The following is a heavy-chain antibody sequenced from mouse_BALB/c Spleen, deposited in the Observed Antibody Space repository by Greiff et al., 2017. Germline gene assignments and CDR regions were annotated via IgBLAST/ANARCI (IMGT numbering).Heavy chain of an antibody. CDR1: GYSITSDYA. CDR3: AREGNYYGNYYFDY. CDR2: ISYSGST. V-gene: IGHV3-2*02. D-gene: IGHD2-1*01. Sequence: VQLKESGPGLVKPSQSLSLTCTVTGYSITSDYAWNWIRQFPGNKLEWMGYISYSGSTSYNPSLKSRISITRDTSKNQFFLQLNSVTTEDTATYYCAREGNYYGNYYFDYWGQGTTLTVSS. J-gene: IGHJ2*01.